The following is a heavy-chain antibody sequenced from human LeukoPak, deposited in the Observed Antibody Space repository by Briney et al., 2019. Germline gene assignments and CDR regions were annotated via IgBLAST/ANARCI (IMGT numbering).Heavy chain of an antibody. V-gene: IGHV4-61*02. Sequence: PSQTLSLTFTVSGGSISSGSDYWSSIRQPAGKGLEWIGRIYTSGSTNYNPSLKSRVTISVDTSKNHFSLKLSSVPAADTAVYYCARGEYYDFWSGYLVPDVWGKGTTVTVSS. D-gene: IGHD3-3*01. J-gene: IGHJ6*04. CDR1: GGSISSGSDY. CDR3: ARGEYYDFWSGYLVPDV. CDR2: IYTSGST.